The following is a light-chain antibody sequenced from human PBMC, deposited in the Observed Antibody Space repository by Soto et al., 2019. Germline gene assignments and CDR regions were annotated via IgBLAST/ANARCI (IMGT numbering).Light chain of an antibody. CDR3: AAWDDSLSGVV. CDR1: RSNIGSNL. V-gene: IGLV1-47*02. J-gene: IGLJ2*01. CDR2: SND. Sequence: QSVVTQPPSVSGTPGQRVTIFCSGRRSNIGSNLVYWYQQLPGTAPKLLIFSNDQRPSGVPDRFSGSRSGTSASLAISGLRSEDEGDYYCAAWDDSLSGVVFGGGTKLTAL.